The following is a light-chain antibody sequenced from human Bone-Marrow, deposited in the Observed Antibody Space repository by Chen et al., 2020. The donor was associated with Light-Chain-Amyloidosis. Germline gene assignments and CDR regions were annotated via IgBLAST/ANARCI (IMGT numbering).Light chain of an antibody. CDR3: QQYGTSPLT. CDR2: GSS. CDR1: QTISSNY. V-gene: IGKV3-20*01. Sequence: EIVLTQSPFTLSLSPGEGANLSCRASQTISSNYLTWYQQKFGQAPRLLIYGSSSRATGIPDRFTGSGSGTDFTLTINRLEPEDFAMYYCQQYGTSPLTFGGGTKVEIK. J-gene: IGKJ4*01.